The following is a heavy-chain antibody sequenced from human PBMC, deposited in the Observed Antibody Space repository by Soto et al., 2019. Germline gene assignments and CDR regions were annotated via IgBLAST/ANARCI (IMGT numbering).Heavy chain of an antibody. Sequence: GESLKISCNGSGYSFAGYWITWVRQKPGEGLEWMGRTDPSDSQTYYSPSFRGHVTISVTKSITTVFLQWSSLRASDTAMYYCARQIYDSDTGPNFQYYFDSWGQGTPVTAPQ. CDR1: GYSFAGYW. V-gene: IGHV5-10-1*01. D-gene: IGHD3-22*01. CDR2: TDPSDSQT. J-gene: IGHJ4*02. CDR3: ARQIYDSDTGPNFQYYFDS.